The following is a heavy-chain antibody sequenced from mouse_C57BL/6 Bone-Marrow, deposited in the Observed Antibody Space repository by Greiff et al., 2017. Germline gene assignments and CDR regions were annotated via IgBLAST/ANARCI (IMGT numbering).Heavy chain of an antibody. CDR1: GFTFSSYG. V-gene: IGHV5-6*01. J-gene: IGHJ4*01. D-gene: IGHD2-5*01. Sequence: EVQGVESGGDLVKPGGSLKLSCAASGFTFSSYGMSWVRQTPDKRLEWVATISSGGSYTYYPDSVKGRFTISRDNAKNTLYLQMSSLKSEDTAMYYCARYYSKKYAMDYWGQGTSVTVSS. CDR3: ARYYSKKYAMDY. CDR2: ISSGGSYT.